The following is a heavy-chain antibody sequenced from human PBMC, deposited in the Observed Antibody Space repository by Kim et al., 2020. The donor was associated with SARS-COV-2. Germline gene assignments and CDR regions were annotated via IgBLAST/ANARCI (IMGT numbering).Heavy chain of an antibody. D-gene: IGHD6-13*01. V-gene: IGHV4-59*13. Sequence: SETLSLTCTVSGDSFNNDFWSWVRQPPGKGLEWIGYVYYTGRAEYNPSLKSRVTISIDTSKNQFSLKLTSATAADTAVYYCARDQWQQLGGMDVWGQGTTVTVSS. CDR3: ARDQWQQLGGMDV. J-gene: IGHJ6*02. CDR1: GDSFNNDF. CDR2: VYYTGRA.